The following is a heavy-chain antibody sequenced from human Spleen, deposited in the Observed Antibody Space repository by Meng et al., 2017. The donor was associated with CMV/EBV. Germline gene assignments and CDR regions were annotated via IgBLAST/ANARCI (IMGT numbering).Heavy chain of an antibody. CDR1: GGSITRYY. J-gene: IGHJ4*02. CDR3: ARCGAAAGDFDY. Sequence: SETLSLTCTVSGGSITRYYWSWIRQPPGKGLEWIGYIHYSGSTTYNPPLKSRVTISVDTSKNHFSLKLSSVTAADTAVYYCARCGAAAGDFDYWGQGTRVTVSS. V-gene: IGHV4-59*01. CDR2: IHYSGST. D-gene: IGHD1-14*01.